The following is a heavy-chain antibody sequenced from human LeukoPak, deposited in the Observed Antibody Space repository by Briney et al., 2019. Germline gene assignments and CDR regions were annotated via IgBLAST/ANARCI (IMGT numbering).Heavy chain of an antibody. V-gene: IGHV4-59*01. D-gene: IGHD3-22*01. CDR1: GGSISSYY. J-gene: IGHJ3*02. CDR3: ARSGDSSGYDYDAFDI. CDR2: IYYGGST. Sequence: SETLSLTCTVSGGSISSYYWSWIRQPPGKGLEWIGYIYYGGSTNYNPSLKSRVTISVDMSKNQFSLNLSSVTAADTAVYYCARSGDSSGYDYDAFDIWGQGTMVTVSS.